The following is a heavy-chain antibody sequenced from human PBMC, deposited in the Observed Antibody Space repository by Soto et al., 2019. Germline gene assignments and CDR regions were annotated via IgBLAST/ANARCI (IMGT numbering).Heavy chain of an antibody. Sequence: EVQLVESGGGLVQPGGSLRLSCAASGIDFRGYWMHWVRQAPGKGLVWVARINSDTSNTEYADSVRGRFTISRDNAKNTLYLQMTSLRSDDTAVYDCALEEQQLANFAYWGQGTLVTVSS. J-gene: IGHJ4*02. D-gene: IGHD6-13*01. CDR2: INSDTSNT. CDR1: GIDFRGYW. CDR3: ALEEQQLANFAY. V-gene: IGHV3-74*01.